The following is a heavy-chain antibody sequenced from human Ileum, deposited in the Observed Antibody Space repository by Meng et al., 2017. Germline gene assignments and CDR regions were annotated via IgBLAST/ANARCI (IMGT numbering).Heavy chain of an antibody. Sequence: QVRVRGPGPCLVTRSGTLSLTCAVSGTWCSWVRRPPGKGLEWIGEIFQSGRTNYTPSLKSRVTISIDKSKSQISLQLSAVTAADTAVYSCATSNDRDVYYLGYWGQGTLVTVSS. CDR2: IFQSGRT. J-gene: IGHJ4*02. CDR3: ATSNDRDVYYLGY. CDR1: GTW. D-gene: IGHD3-22*01. V-gene: IGHV4-4*02.